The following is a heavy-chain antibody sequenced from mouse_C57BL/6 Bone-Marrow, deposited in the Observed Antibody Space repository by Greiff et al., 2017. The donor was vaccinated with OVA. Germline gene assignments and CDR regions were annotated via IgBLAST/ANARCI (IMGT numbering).Heavy chain of an antibody. CDR3: TTWNLYDGYTWFAY. D-gene: IGHD2-3*01. CDR1: GFNIKDDY. Sequence: VQLKESGAELVRPGASVKLSCTASGFNIKDDYMHWVKQRPEQGLEWIGWIDPENGDTEYASKFQGKATITADTSSNTAYLQLSSLTSEDTAVYYCTTWNLYDGYTWFAYWGQGTLVTVSA. CDR2: IDPENGDT. V-gene: IGHV14-4*01. J-gene: IGHJ3*01.